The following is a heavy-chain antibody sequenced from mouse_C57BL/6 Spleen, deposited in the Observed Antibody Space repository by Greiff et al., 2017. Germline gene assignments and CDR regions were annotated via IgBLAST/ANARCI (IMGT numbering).Heavy chain of an antibody. CDR3: TTLHYGSSYEGVDY. CDR2: IDPENGDT. V-gene: IGHV14-4*01. Sequence: LVESGAELVRPGASVKLSCTASGFNIKDDYMHWVKQRPEQGLEWIGWIDPENGDTEYASKFQGKATITAETSSNTAYLQLSSLTTEDTAVYYCTTLHYGSSYEGVDYWGQGTSVTVSS. D-gene: IGHD1-1*01. CDR1: GFNIKDDY. J-gene: IGHJ4*01.